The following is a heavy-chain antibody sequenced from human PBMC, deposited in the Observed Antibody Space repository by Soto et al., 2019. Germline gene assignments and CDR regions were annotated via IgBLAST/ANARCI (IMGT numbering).Heavy chain of an antibody. J-gene: IGHJ1*01. D-gene: IGHD3-22*01. CDR2: ISSSSSTI. CDR1: GVTFSSYS. V-gene: IGHV3-48*01. Sequence: GGSLRLSCAASGVTFSSYSMNWVRQAPGKGLEWVSYISSSSSTIYYADSVKGRFTISRDNSKNTLYLQMNSLRAEDTAVYYCARYRVESGYPEYFQHWGQGTLVTVSS. CDR3: ARYRVESGYPEYFQH.